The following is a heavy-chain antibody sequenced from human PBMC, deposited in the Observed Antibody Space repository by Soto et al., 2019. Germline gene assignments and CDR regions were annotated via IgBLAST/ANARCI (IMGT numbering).Heavy chain of an antibody. V-gene: IGHV4-4*02. J-gene: IGHJ4*02. CDR2: IHHSGST. D-gene: IGHD6-13*01. CDR3: ARDQGSHPGD. Sequence: QVQLQESGPGLVRPSGPVSLTCAVSGLSIRSDNWWSWVRQPPGKGLEWIGEIHHSGSTNYNPSLKSRVTMSVVPSKDLFSLTLNSVTAADTAFYYCARDQGSHPGDWGQGTLVSVSS. CDR1: GLSIRSDNW.